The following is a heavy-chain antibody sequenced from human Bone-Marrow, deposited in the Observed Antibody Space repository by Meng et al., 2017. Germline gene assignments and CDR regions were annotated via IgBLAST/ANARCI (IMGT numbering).Heavy chain of an antibody. D-gene: IGHD3-10*01. Sequence: GESLKISCAASGFTFSSYWMHWVRQAPGKGLVWVSRINSDGRSTSYADSVKGRFTISRDNAKNTLYLQMNSLRAEDTAVYYCARDLQGWFGELFWYYYGMDVWGQGNTVNGAS. J-gene: IGHJ6*02. V-gene: IGHV3-74*01. CDR3: ARDLQGWFGELFWYYYGMDV. CDR1: GFTFSSYW. CDR2: INSDGRST.